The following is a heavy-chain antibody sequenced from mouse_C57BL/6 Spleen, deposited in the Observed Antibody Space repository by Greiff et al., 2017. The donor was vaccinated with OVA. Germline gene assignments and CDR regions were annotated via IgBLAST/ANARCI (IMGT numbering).Heavy chain of an antibody. CDR3: AGVSSGYPCYAMDY. Sequence: QVQLQQSGAELMKPGASVKLSCKATGYTFTGYWIEWVKQRPGHGLEWIGEILPGSGSTNYNEKFKGKATFTADTSSNTAYMQLSSLTTEDSAIYYCAGVSSGYPCYAMDYWGQGTSVTVSS. CDR2: ILPGSGST. CDR1: GYTFTGYW. J-gene: IGHJ4*01. D-gene: IGHD3-2*02. V-gene: IGHV1-9*01.